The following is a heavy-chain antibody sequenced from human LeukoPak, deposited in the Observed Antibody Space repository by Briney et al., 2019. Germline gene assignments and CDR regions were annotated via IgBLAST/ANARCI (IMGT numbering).Heavy chain of an antibody. Sequence: GGSLRLSCAASGFTFSSYGMHWVRQAPGKGLEWVSSISYTGTYIYYADSVKGRFTISRDNAQNSLYLQMNSLRAEDTAIYYCVRDRGTYRPIDYWGQGTLVTVSS. CDR1: GFTFSSYG. CDR3: VRDRGTYRPIDY. J-gene: IGHJ4*02. V-gene: IGHV3-21*04. CDR2: ISYTGTYI. D-gene: IGHD1-26*01.